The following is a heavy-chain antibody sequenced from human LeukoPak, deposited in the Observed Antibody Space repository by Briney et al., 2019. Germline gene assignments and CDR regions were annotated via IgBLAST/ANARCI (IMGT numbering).Heavy chain of an antibody. V-gene: IGHV4-59*01. Sequence: SGTLSLTCTVSGGSISSYYWSWIRQPPGKGLEWIGYIYYSGSTNYNPSLKSRVTISVDTSKNQFSLKLSSVTAADTAVYYCARDSGFGSGWYYFGYWGQGTLVTVSS. CDR1: GGSISSYY. CDR2: IYYSGST. J-gene: IGHJ4*02. D-gene: IGHD6-19*01. CDR3: ARDSGFGSGWYYFGY.